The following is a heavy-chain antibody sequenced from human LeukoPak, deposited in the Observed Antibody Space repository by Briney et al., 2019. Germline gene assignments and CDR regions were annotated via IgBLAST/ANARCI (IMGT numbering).Heavy chain of an antibody. V-gene: IGHV3-30*18. CDR3: AKDRGSSWNWYFQH. CDR2: ISYDGSNK. Sequence: GGSLRLSCAASGFTFSSHGMHWVRQAPGKGLEWVAVISYDGSNKDYAESVKGRFTISRDNSKNTLYLQMNSLRAEDTAVYYCAKDRGSSWNWYFQHWGQGTLVTVSS. D-gene: IGHD6-13*01. J-gene: IGHJ1*01. CDR1: GFTFSSHG.